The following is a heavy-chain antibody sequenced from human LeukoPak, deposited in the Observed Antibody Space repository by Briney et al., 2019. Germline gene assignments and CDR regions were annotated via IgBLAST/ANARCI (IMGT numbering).Heavy chain of an antibody. Sequence: GGSLXXSCAASGFTFSSYAMSWVRQAPGKGLEWVSAISGSGGSTYYADSVKGRFTISRDNSKNKLYLQMNSLRAEDTAVYYXXXXXXSXXXXYWGQGXLXTVSS. CDR2: ISGSGGST. CDR1: GFTFSSYA. CDR3: XXXXXSXXXXY. V-gene: IGHV3-23*01. J-gene: IGHJ4*02.